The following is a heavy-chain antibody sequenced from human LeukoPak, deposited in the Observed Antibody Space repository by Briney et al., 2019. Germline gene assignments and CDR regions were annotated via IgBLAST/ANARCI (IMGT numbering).Heavy chain of an antibody. CDR2: NYRSGSI. D-gene: IGHD2/OR15-2a*01. V-gene: IGHV4-39*01. CDR3: ARLCQVTTFSKLEH. CDR1: GDSLGSWMYY. Sequence: SETLSLTCTVSGDSLGSWMYYWGWIRQAPGKGLTWIGSNYRSGSIFYNASFEGRVAIYVDTTHYQFSLRLASVTAADTAVYFCARLCQVTTFSKLEHWGQGILVTVSS. J-gene: IGHJ4*02.